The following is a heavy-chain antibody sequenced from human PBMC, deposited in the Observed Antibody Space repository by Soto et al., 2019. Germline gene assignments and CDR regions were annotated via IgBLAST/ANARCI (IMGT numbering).Heavy chain of an antibody. V-gene: IGHV3-30*18. Sequence: QVQLVESGGGVVQPGRSLRLSCAASGFTFSSYGMHWVRQAPGKGLEWVAVISYDGSNKYYADSVKGRFTISRDNSKNTLYLQINSLRAEDTAVYYCAKGPYYDSSGYYYGDDAFDIWGQGTMVTVSS. J-gene: IGHJ3*02. CDR3: AKGPYYDSSGYYYGDDAFDI. CDR2: ISYDGSNK. D-gene: IGHD3-22*01. CDR1: GFTFSSYG.